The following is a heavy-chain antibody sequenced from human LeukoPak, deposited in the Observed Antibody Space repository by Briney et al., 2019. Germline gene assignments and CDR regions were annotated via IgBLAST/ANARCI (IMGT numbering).Heavy chain of an antibody. J-gene: IGHJ4*02. CDR1: GYTFTSYG. Sequence: PGASVKVSCKASGYTFTSYGISWVRQAPGQGLEWMGWISAYNGNTNYAQKLQGRVTMTTDTSTSTAYMELRSLRSDDTAVYFCARSSGTYYGDRYFDYWGQGTLVTVSS. CDR2: ISAYNGNT. CDR3: ARSSGTYYGDRYFDY. D-gene: IGHD1-26*01. V-gene: IGHV1-18*01.